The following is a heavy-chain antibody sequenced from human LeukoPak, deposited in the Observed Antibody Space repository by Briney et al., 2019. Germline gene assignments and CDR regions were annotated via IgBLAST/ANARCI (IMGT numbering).Heavy chain of an antibody. Sequence: GGSLRLSCAASGFTFSNAWMTWVRQAPGKGLEWVGRIKSRTDGGTTDYAAPVKGRFTISRDDSKNTLFLQMNSLKTEDTAVYYCTTRLLRYFDWLLSYDYWGQGTLVAVSS. D-gene: IGHD3-9*01. CDR3: TTRLLRYFDWLLSYDY. CDR2: IKSRTDGGTT. CDR1: GFTFSNAW. V-gene: IGHV3-15*01. J-gene: IGHJ4*02.